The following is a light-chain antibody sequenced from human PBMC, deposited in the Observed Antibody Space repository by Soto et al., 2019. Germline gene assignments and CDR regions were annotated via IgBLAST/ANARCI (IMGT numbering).Light chain of an antibody. CDR2: DAS. V-gene: IGKV3-20*01. CDR1: QSVSRNY. J-gene: IGKJ5*01. CDR3: QQYVNSPIT. Sequence: EIVLTQSPGTLSLSPGERATLSCRASQSVSRNYFAWFQQKPGQAPRLLIYDASTRATGIPDKFGDSGSGTDFTLTISRLEPEDCAVYYCQQYVNSPITFGQGTRLEIK.